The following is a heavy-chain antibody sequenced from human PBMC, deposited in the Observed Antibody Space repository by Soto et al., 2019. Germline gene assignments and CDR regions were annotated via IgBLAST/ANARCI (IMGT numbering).Heavy chain of an antibody. Sequence: GGSLRLSCVASGFSFNNYWMHWVRQVPGKGPVWVSRINHDGSRTEYADSVKGRFTISRDNTKNTLYLQMNSLRVDDTAMYYCVREPWGFSGTWYDYWGQGTLVTVSS. V-gene: IGHV3-74*03. CDR1: GFSFNNYW. CDR2: INHDGSRT. J-gene: IGHJ4*02. D-gene: IGHD6-13*01. CDR3: VREPWGFSGTWYDY.